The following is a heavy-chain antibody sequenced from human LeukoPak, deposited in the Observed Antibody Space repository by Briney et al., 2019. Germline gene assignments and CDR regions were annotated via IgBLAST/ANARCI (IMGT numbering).Heavy chain of an antibody. CDR1: GFTVSSNL. CDR3: ATWPSGWYGEDS. J-gene: IGHJ4*02. D-gene: IGHD6-19*01. V-gene: IGHV3-53*01. CDR2: IYGGGST. Sequence: GGSLRLSCAASGFTVSSNLMSWVRQAPGKGLEWVSVIYGGGSTYYADSVKGRFTISRDTSKNMLHLQMNSLRAEDTAVYYCATWPSGWYGEDSWGQGTLVTVSS.